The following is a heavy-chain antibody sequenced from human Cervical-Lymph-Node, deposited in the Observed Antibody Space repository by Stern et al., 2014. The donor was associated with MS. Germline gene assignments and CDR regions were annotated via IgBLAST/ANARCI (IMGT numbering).Heavy chain of an antibody. CDR2: ISAKNGNT. CDR1: GYNFSSYG. V-gene: IGHV1-18*01. D-gene: IGHD6-19*01. J-gene: IGHJ6*02. Sequence: VQLVQSGAEVKKPGASVKVSCKASGYNFSSYGITWVRQAPGQGLEWMGWISAKNGNTTYAQQVQGSIIMTPDASTHKSINELRSLRSDDTAVYYCARVGQWLVGRHNYYGMDVWGQGTTVTVSS. CDR3: ARVGQWLVGRHNYYGMDV.